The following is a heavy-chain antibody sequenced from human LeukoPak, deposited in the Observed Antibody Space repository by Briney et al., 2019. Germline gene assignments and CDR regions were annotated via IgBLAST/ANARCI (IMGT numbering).Heavy chain of an antibody. Sequence: ASVKVSCKASGYTFTSYYMHWVRHAPGQGLEWMGIINPRGGSTSYAEKFQSRVNMARDTSTSTVYMELSSLRSEEAAVYYCRSGQTDAFDIWGQGTMVTVSS. V-gene: IGHV1-46*01. CDR2: INPRGGST. CDR3: RSGQTDAFDI. J-gene: IGHJ3*02. CDR1: GYTFTSYY.